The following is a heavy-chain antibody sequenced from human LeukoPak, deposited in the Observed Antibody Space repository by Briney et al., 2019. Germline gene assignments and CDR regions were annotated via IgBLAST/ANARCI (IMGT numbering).Heavy chain of an antibody. V-gene: IGHV4-59*12. D-gene: IGHD6-19*01. CDR1: GGSISSYC. CDR2: IYYSGST. CDR3: ARDHGSGWYFDY. J-gene: IGHJ4*02. Sequence: SETLSLTCTVSGGSISSYCWSWIRQPPGKGLEWIGYIYYSGSTNYNPSLKSRVTISVDTSKNQFSLKLSSVTAADTAVYYCARDHGSGWYFDYWGQGTLVTVSS.